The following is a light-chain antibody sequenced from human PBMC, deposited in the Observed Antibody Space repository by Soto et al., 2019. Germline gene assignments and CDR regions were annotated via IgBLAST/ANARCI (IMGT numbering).Light chain of an antibody. CDR1: QSVSSN. CDR2: GAF. CDR3: QQYNQWPIT. J-gene: IGKJ5*01. Sequence: EIVMTQSPATLSVSPGERAALSCRASQSVSSNLAWYQQKAGQAPRLLIHGAFTRATGIPARFSGSGSGTEFTLTISSLQSEDFAVFYCQQYNQWPITFGQGTRLEIK. V-gene: IGKV3-15*01.